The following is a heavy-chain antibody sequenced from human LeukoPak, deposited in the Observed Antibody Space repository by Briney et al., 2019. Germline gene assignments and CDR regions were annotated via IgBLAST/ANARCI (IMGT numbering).Heavy chain of an antibody. CDR2: INPNSGGT. D-gene: IGHD2-8*01. Sequence: ASVKVSCKASGYTFTGYYMHWVRQAPGQGLEWMGWINPNSGGTNYAQKFQGRVTMIRDTSISTAYMELSRLRSDDTAVYYCARDPRYCTNGVCPQAFDYWGQGTLVTVSS. V-gene: IGHV1-2*02. J-gene: IGHJ4*02. CDR3: ARDPRYCTNGVCPQAFDY. CDR1: GYTFTGYY.